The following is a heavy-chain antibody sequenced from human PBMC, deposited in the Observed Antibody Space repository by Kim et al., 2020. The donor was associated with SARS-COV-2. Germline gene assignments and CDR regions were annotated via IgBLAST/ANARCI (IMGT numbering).Heavy chain of an antibody. J-gene: IGHJ4*02. CDR1: GFTFSRYA. CDR2: VNNGGNP. CDR3: AKDHESSGWPTFDY. Sequence: GGSLRLSCEGSGFTFSRYAISWVRQAPGMGPEWVASVNNGGNPYYADSVNGRFTVSRDNARNTLYLQMDRLRAEDTALYCCAKDHESSGWPTFDYWGQGTQDTVSS. V-gene: IGHV3-23*01. D-gene: IGHD3-22*01.